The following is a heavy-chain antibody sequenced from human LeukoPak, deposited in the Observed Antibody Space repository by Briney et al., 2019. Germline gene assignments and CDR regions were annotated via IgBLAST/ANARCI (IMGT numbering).Heavy chain of an antibody. CDR1: GGSFSGDY. J-gene: IGHJ5*02. D-gene: IGHD3-10*01. V-gene: IGHV4-34*01. CDR2: INHSGST. Sequence: SETLSLTCAVYGGSFSGDYWSWIRQPPGKGLEWIGEINHSGSTNYNPSLKSRVTISIDTSKNQFSLKLSSVTAADTAVYYCARRPRGIIIKTWFDPWGQGTLVTVSP. CDR3: ARRPRGIIIKTWFDP.